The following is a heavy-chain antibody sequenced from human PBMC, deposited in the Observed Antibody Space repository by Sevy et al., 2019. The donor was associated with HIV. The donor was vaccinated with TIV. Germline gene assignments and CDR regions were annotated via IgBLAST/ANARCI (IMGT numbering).Heavy chain of an antibody. CDR2: ISGSSGST. Sequence: GGSQRLSCAASGFTFSSYAMSWVRQAPGKGLEWVSAISGSSGSTYYADSVKGRFTISRDNSKNTLYLQMNSLRAEDTAVYYCAKLPAYDYVWGSYRYTGGYYYYMDVWGKGTTVTVSS. CDR3: AKLPAYDYVWGSYRYTGGYYYYMDV. D-gene: IGHD3-16*02. J-gene: IGHJ6*03. CDR1: GFTFSSYA. V-gene: IGHV3-23*01.